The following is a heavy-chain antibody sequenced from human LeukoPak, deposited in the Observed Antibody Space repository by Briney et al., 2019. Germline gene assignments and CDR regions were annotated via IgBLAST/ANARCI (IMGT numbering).Heavy chain of an antibody. D-gene: IGHD3-16*02. CDR1: RGSISSGDHY. CDR3: ARDAEIWGSYRLPL. V-gene: IGHV4-30-4*01. J-gene: IGHJ4*02. CDR2: IYYSGST. Sequence: SQTLSLTCTVSRGSISSGDHYWSWIRQPPGKGLEWIGYIYYSGSTYYNPSLKSRVTISVDTSKNQFSLKLSSVTAADTAVYYCARDAEIWGSYRLPLWGQGTLVTVSS.